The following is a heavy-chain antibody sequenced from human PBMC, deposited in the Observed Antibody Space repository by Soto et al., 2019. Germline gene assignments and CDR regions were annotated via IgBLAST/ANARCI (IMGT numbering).Heavy chain of an antibody. CDR1: GGTFSSYA. Sequence: SVKVSCKASGGTFSSYAISWVRQAPGQGLEWMGGIIPIFGTANYAQKYQGRVTITADESTSTAYMELSSLRSEDTAVYYCARDGHYYFDFWAQGTLVTVSS. CDR2: IIPIFGTA. V-gene: IGHV1-69*13. J-gene: IGHJ4*02. CDR3: ARDGHYYFDF.